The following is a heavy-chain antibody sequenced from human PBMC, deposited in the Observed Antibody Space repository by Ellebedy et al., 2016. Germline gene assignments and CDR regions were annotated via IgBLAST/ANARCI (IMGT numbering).Heavy chain of an antibody. CDR2: INSDGSTI. J-gene: IGHJ4*02. Sequence: GESLKISXVASGFTFSSYWIYWVRQVPGKGLVCVARINSDGSTIDYGDSVKGRFTISRDNAKNTLHLQMNSLRAEDTAVYYCARRGAVPGTLDNWGQGTLVTVSS. CDR3: ARRGAVPGTLDN. D-gene: IGHD2-15*01. CDR1: GFTFSSYW. V-gene: IGHV3-74*01.